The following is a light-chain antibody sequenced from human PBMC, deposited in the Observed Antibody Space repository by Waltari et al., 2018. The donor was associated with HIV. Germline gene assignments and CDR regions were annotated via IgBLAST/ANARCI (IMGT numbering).Light chain of an antibody. V-gene: IGLV3-25*03. CDR1: ALPKQY. CDR3: QSVESSGSRV. J-gene: IGLJ3*02. CDR2: KDN. Sequence: SYELTQPPSVSASPGQTARITCSGDALPKQYVYWYQQRPGQAPVLVIYKDNERHSGIPERCSGSSSGKTVTLTISGVQAEDEADYYCQSVESSGSRVFGGGTKLTVL.